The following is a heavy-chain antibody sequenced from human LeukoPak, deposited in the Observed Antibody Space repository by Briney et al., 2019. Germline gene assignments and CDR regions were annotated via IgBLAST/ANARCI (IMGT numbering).Heavy chain of an antibody. Sequence: GGSLRLSCAASGFTFSSYAMHWVRQAPGQGLEWVAAISYDGSNKYYADSVKGRFSISRDKSKNTLYLQMNSLRTEDTAVYYCARVSSSWYFHDYWGQGTLVTVSS. J-gene: IGHJ4*02. CDR3: ARVSSSWYFHDY. D-gene: IGHD6-13*01. CDR2: ISYDGSNK. CDR1: GFTFSSYA. V-gene: IGHV3-30-3*01.